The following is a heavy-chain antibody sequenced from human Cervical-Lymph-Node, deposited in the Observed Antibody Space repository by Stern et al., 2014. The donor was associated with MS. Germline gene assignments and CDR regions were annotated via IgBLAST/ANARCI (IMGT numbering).Heavy chain of an antibody. CDR3: AKDVFDFGDL. Sequence: EVQLVESGGGLVKPGGSLRLSCAASGFMFSTYSMSWIRQAPGKGLEWVATFSSSRSYIYYADSVKGRFAMSRDNAKNSVFLQMNSLRAEDTAMYYCAKDVFDFGDLWGQGTLVTVSS. J-gene: IGHJ4*02. V-gene: IGHV3-21*01. D-gene: IGHD3-10*01. CDR1: GFMFSTYS. CDR2: FSSSRSYI.